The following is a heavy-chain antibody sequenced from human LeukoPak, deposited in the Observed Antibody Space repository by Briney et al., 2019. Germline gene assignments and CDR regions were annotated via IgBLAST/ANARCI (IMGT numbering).Heavy chain of an antibody. J-gene: IGHJ4*02. Sequence: PGGSLRLSCAASGFTFSSYGMHWVRQAPGKGLEWVAVIRYDGSNKYYADSVKGRFTISRDNSKNTLYLQMNSLRAEDTAVYYCAKAAQSRLRYYGSGSYEDYWGQGTLVTVSS. D-gene: IGHD3-10*01. CDR1: GFTFSSYG. V-gene: IGHV3-30*02. CDR2: IRYDGSNK. CDR3: AKAAQSRLRYYGSGSYEDY.